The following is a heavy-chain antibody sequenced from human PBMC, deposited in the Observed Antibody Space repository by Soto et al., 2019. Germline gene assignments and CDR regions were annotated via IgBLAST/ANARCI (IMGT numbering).Heavy chain of an antibody. CDR1: GFTFSDYY. CDR3: AREEHQLPIYYYYGMDV. CDR2: ISSSGSTI. D-gene: IGHD2-2*01. V-gene: IGHV3-11*01. Sequence: QVQLVESGGGLVKPGGSLRLSCAASGFTFSDYYMSWIRQAPGKGLEWVSYISSSGSTIYYADSVKGRFTISRDNAKNXXYLQMNSLRAEDTAVYYCAREEHQLPIYYYYGMDVWGQGTTVTVSS. J-gene: IGHJ6*02.